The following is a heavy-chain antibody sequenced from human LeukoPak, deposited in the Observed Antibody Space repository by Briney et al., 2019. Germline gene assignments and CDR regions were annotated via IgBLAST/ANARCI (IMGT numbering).Heavy chain of an antibody. CDR3: ARVVAGIAVALAY. D-gene: IGHD6-19*01. CDR2: IYYSGST. J-gene: IGHJ4*02. Sequence: AETLSLTCTVPGGSISSYDWSWIRQPPGKGLDGFGYIYYSGSTNYNPSLTRRVTISVDTSKTQFSLTLRSVTAADTAVYYCARVVAGIAVALAYCSQRPLVTVSS. V-gene: IGHV4-59*01. CDR1: GGSISSYD.